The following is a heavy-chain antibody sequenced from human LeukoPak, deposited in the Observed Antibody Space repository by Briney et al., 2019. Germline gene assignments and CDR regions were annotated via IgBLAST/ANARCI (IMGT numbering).Heavy chain of an antibody. J-gene: IGHJ4*02. V-gene: IGHV4-39*01. D-gene: IGHD2-2*01. CDR1: GGSISSSSHY. CDR3: ARHQNQLLLSGFFDY. CDR2: IYYSGST. Sequence: PSETLSLTCTVSGGSISSSSHYWGWIRQPPGKGLEWIGSIYYSGSTYYNPSLKSRVTISVDTSKNQFSLKLSSVTAADTAVYYCARHQNQLLLSGFFDYWGQGTLVTVSS.